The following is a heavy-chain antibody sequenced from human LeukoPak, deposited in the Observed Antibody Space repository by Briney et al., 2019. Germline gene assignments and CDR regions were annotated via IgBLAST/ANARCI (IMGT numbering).Heavy chain of an antibody. CDR1: DFSISSHY. D-gene: IGHD5-18*01. J-gene: IGHJ4*02. V-gene: IGHV4-59*11. CDR2: MRDTVNT. CDR3: ATIKRGNIYGYFDF. Sequence: SETLSLTCSVSDFSISSHYWSWLRQPPGKGLEWISYMRDTVNTKDNPSFKSRLTLSADTSKNQFSLRLSSVTAADSAVYYCATIKRGNIYGYFDFWGQGILVTVSS.